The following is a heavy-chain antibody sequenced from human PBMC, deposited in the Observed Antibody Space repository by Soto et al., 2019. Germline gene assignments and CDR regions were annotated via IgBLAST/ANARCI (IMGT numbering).Heavy chain of an antibody. J-gene: IGHJ4*02. D-gene: IGHD3-16*02. Sequence: GGSLSLSCAASGFSFTKYNMSWIRRAPGRGLEFVAHIDGRDSDIYYADSVRGRFTISRDNAKNSLHLQMNSLRAEDTAVYFCARGVIDLDYLGQGTPVTVSS. CDR1: GFSFTKYN. CDR2: IDGRDSDI. V-gene: IGHV3-11*01. CDR3: ARGVIDLDY.